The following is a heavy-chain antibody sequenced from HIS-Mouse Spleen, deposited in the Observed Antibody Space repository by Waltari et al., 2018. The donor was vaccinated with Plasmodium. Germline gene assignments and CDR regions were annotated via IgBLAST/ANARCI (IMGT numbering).Heavy chain of an antibody. D-gene: IGHD1-26*01. Sequence: EVQLVESGGGLVKPGGSLRLSCAASGFTFSNAWMSWVGQAPGKGLEWVGRIKSKPDGGTTAYAAPVKGRFTISRDDSKNTLYLQMNSLKTEDTAVYYCTPPGEVGYWGQGTLVTVSS. V-gene: IGHV3-15*01. CDR1: GFTFSNAW. J-gene: IGHJ4*02. CDR3: TPPGEVGY. CDR2: IKSKPDGGTT.